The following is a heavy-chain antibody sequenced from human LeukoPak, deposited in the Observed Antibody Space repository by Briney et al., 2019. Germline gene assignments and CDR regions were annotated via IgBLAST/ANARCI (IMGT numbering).Heavy chain of an antibody. CDR1: GYTFTDHY. D-gene: IGHD3-10*01. J-gene: IGHJ4*02. CDR3: ARITMLRGVIITTDY. CDR2: INPNNGGT. V-gene: IGHV1-2*02. Sequence: ASVKVSCKASGYTFTDHYMHWVRQAPGQGLEWMGWINPNNGGTSYAQKFQGRVTMTRDTSISTAYMELSRLKSDDTAIYYCARITMLRGVIITTDYWGQGTLVTVSS.